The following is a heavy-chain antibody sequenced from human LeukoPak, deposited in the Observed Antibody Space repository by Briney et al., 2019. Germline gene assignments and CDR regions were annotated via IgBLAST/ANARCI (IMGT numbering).Heavy chain of an antibody. Sequence: SVKVSCKASGGTFSSYAISWVRQAPGQGLEWMGRIIPILGIANYAQKFQGRVTITADKSTSTAYMELSSLRSEDTAVYYCASMGDYYGSGKGYGMDVWGQGTTVTVSS. V-gene: IGHV1-69*04. CDR1: GGTFSSYA. CDR3: ASMGDYYGSGKGYGMDV. D-gene: IGHD3-10*01. CDR2: IIPILGIA. J-gene: IGHJ6*02.